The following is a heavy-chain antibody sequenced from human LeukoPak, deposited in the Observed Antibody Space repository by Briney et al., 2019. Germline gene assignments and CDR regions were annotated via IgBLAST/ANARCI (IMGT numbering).Heavy chain of an antibody. D-gene: IGHD5-18*01. J-gene: IGHJ4*02. CDR1: GGSFSGYY. CDR3: ARGGYSYGYRD. V-gene: IGHV4-34*01. CDR2: INHSGST. Sequence: PSQTLSLTCAVYGGSFSGYYWSWIRQPPGKGLEWIGEINHSGSTNYNPSLKSRVTISVDTSKNQSSLKLSSVTAADTAVYYCARGGYSYGYRDWGQGTLVTVSS.